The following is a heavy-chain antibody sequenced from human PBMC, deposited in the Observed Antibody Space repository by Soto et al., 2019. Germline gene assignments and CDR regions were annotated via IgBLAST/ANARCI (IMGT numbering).Heavy chain of an antibody. V-gene: IGHV4-31*03. D-gene: IGHD6-13*01. Sequence: SETLSLTCTVSGVSISSGGFYWNWIRQHPGKGLEWIGDIYYSGSTKSSPSLQGRVTVSVDTSKNQFSLKLSSVTAADTAVYYCARAHRRSWYPYFRSWGQGIRVTFSS. J-gene: IGHJ5*02. CDR2: IYYSGST. CDR3: ARAHRRSWYPYFRS. CDR1: GVSISSGGFY.